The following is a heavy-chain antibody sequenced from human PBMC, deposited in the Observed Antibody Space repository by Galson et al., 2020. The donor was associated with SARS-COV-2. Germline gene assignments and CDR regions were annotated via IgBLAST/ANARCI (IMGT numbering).Heavy chain of an antibody. D-gene: IGHD3-22*01. CDR2: IYSGGST. J-gene: IGHJ3*02. CDR1: GFTFSSYA. CDR3: AKGSYGITMIVVVDDAFDI. Sequence: GESLKISCAASGFTFSSYAMSWVRQAPGKGLEWVSVIYSGGSTYYADSVKGRFTISRDNSKNTLYLQMNSLRAEDTAVYYCAKGSYGITMIVVVDDAFDIWGQGTMVTVSS. V-gene: IGHV3-23*03.